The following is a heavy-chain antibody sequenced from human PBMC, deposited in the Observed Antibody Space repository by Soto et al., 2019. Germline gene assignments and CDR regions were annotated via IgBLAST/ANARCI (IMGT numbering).Heavy chain of an antibody. V-gene: IGHV1-69*01. CDR2: IIPIFGTA. D-gene: IGHD3-22*01. J-gene: IGHJ3*02. CDR3: ARGYYDSSPGPGFDI. CDR1: GGTFSSYA. Sequence: QVQLVQSGAEVKKPGSSVKVSCKASGGTFSSYAISWVRQAPGQGLEWMGGIIPIFGTANYEQKFQGRGTIAPDESTSTAYMELSSLRSEDTAVYYCARGYYDSSPGPGFDIWGQGTMVTVSS.